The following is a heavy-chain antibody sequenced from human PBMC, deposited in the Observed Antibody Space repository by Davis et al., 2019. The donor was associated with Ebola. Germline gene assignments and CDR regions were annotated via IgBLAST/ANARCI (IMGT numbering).Heavy chain of an antibody. CDR2: INAGNGNT. CDR1: GYTFSNYA. Sequence: ASVKVSCKASGYTFSNYAMHWVRQAPGQRLEWMGWINAGNGNTKYSQKFQGRVTITRDTSASTAYMELSSLRSEDTAVYYCASGLWGSRGMDVWGKGTTVTVSS. CDR3: ASGLWGSRGMDV. V-gene: IGHV1-3*01. D-gene: IGHD3-16*01. J-gene: IGHJ6*04.